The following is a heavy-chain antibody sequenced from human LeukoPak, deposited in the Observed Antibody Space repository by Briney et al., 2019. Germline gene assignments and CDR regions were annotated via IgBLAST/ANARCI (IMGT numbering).Heavy chain of an antibody. V-gene: IGHV3-11*04. J-gene: IGHJ6*04. CDR3: AELGITMIGGV. CDR1: GFTFSDYY. CDR2: ISSSGSTI. D-gene: IGHD3-10*02. Sequence: GSLRLSCAASGFTFSDYYMSWIRQAPGKGLEWSSYISSSGSTIYYPDSVKGRFTISRDNAKNLLYLQMNSLRAEDTAVYYCAELGITMIGGVWGKGTTVTISS.